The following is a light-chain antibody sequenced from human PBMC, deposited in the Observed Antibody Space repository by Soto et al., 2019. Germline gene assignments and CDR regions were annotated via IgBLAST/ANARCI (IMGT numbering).Light chain of an antibody. CDR2: GAS. CDR3: QQYGGSPRT. V-gene: IGKV3-20*01. Sequence: EIVLTQSPDTLSLSPGERATLSCRASQNVSSTYLAWYQQKAGQAPRLLIDGASSRATGIPDRFSGSGSGTDFTLTINRLEPEDFAVYCCQQYGGSPRTFGQGTKVEIK. CDR1: QNVSSTY. J-gene: IGKJ1*01.